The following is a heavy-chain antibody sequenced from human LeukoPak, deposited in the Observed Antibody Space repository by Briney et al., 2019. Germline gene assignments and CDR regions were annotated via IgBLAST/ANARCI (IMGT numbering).Heavy chain of an antibody. Sequence: GGSLRLSCAASGFTFSDYYMSWIRQAPGKGLEWVSYISSSSSYTNYADSVKGRFTVSRDNAKSSLYLQMNSLRAEDTAVYSCARAVRGAYFDYWGQGTLVTVSS. CDR1: GFTFSDYY. V-gene: IGHV3-11*05. CDR2: ISSSSSYT. J-gene: IGHJ4*02. D-gene: IGHD3-10*01. CDR3: ARAVRGAYFDY.